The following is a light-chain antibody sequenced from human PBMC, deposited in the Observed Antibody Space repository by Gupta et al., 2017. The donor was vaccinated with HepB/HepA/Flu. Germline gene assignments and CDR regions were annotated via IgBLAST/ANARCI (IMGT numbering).Light chain of an antibody. CDR1: QSVSSN. CDR3: QQENNWSKT. CDR2: GAS. J-gene: IGKJ1*01. V-gene: IGKV3-15*01. Sequence: EIVMTQSPATLSVSPGVRATLSCRASQSVSSNLAWYQQKPGQAPRLLIYGASTRATGIPARFSGSGSGTEFTLTISSRQSEEFAVYYCQQENNWSKTFGQGTKVEIK.